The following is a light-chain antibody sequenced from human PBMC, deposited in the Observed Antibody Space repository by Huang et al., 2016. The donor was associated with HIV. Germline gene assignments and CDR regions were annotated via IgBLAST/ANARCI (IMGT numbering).Light chain of an antibody. CDR2: GAS. Sequence: ENVLTQSPGTLSSSPGERATLSCRASQSVGGSHLAWYQQKPGQAPRLLIYGASSRATGIPDRVIGSGSGTDFTLTISSLEPEDFAVYYCHQYGSSPWTFGQGTKVDIK. J-gene: IGKJ1*01. CDR1: QSVGGSH. V-gene: IGKV3-20*01. CDR3: HQYGSSPWT.